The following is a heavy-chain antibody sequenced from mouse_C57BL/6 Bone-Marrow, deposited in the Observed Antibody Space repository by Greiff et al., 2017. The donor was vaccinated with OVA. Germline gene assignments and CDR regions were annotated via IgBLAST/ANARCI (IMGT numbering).Heavy chain of an antibody. CDR2: IYPGSGST. V-gene: IGHV1-55*01. D-gene: IGHD1-1*01. Sequence: VQLQQPGAELVKPGASVKMSCKASGYTFTSYWITWVKQRPGQGLEWIGDIYPGSGSTNYNEKFKGKATLTVDTSSSTAYMQLSSLTSEDSTVYYCANYYGSSTGYAMDYWGQGTSVTVAS. CDR1: GYTFTSYW. J-gene: IGHJ4*01. CDR3: ANYYGSSTGYAMDY.